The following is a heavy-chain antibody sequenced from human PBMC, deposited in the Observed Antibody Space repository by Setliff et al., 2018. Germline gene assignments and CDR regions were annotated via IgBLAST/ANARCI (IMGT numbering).Heavy chain of an antibody. CDR3: ARCPSSGAYWNPRPFYSDY. CDR2: IYPSGST. Sequence: SETLSLTCAVSGASITSGGFYWTWIRQPAGEGLEWIGHIYPSGSTTYNPSVKSRVTISLDTSNNHFSLTLDSVTAADTALSYCARCPSSGAYWNPRPFYSDYWARGTLVTVSS. V-gene: IGHV4-61*09. J-gene: IGHJ4*02. CDR1: GASITSGGFY. D-gene: IGHD3-10*01.